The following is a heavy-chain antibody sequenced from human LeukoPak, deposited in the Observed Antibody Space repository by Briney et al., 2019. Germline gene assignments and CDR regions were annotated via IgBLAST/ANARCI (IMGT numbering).Heavy chain of an antibody. D-gene: IGHD2-2*01. V-gene: IGHV3-23*01. J-gene: IGHJ4*02. Sequence: GGSLRLSCAASGFTLSSYAMSWVRQGPGKGLEWVSAISVSGNTYHADSMKGRFTISRDSYKNTLYLQMNSLRAEDAAVYYCAKGFLGYCSSTSCYGSLEIDYWGQGTLVTVSS. CDR1: GFTLSSYA. CDR3: AKGFLGYCSSTSCYGSLEIDY. CDR2: ISVSGNT.